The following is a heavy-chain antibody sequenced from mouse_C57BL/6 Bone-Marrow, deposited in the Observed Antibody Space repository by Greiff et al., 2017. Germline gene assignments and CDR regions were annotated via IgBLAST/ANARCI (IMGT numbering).Heavy chain of an antibody. J-gene: IGHJ4*01. CDR1: GYAFSSSW. CDR2: IYPGDGDT. V-gene: IGHV1-82*01. D-gene: IGHD2-4*01. CDR3: ARYDYDGYYYAMDY. Sequence: QVQLQQSGPELVKPGASVKISCKASGYAFSSSWMNWVKQRPGKGLEWIGRIYPGDGDTNYNGKFKGKATLTADKSSSTAYMQLSSLTSEDSAVYFCARYDYDGYYYAMDYWGQGTSVTVSP.